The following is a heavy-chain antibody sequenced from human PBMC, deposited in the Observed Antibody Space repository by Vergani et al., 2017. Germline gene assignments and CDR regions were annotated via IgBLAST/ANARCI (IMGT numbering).Heavy chain of an antibody. Sequence: QVQLVQSGAEVKKPGASVKVSCKASGYPFTSYAMHWVRQAPGQRLEWMGWINAGNGNTKYSQKFQGRVTITRDTSASTAYMELSSLRSEATAVYYCARDSRAERMDVGGRGTTVTVSS. J-gene: IGHJ6*02. CDR3: ARDSRAERMDV. CDR2: INAGNGNT. CDR1: GYPFTSYA. V-gene: IGHV1-3*01.